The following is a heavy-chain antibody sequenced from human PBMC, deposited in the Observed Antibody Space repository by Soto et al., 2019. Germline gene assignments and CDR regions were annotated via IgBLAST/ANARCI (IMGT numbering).Heavy chain of an antibody. CDR2: IRSRPYGGTT. V-gene: IGHV3-49*04. Sequence: PGGSLRLSCTASGFTFGDYAMSWVRQAPGKGLEWVGFIRSRPYGGTTEYAASVRGRFTISRDDSKSVAYLQMNSLKTDDTALYYCSRDGDYYVSGTYGYFVYWGQGTLVTVS. CDR1: GFTFGDYA. CDR3: SRDGDYYVSGTYGYFVY. J-gene: IGHJ4*02. D-gene: IGHD3-10*01.